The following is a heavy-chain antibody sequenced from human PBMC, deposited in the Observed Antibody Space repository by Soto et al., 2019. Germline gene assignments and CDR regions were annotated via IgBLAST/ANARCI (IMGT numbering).Heavy chain of an antibody. D-gene: IGHD2-21*01. CDR2: INAGNGNT. V-gene: IGHV1-3*01. CDR3: ASNSKSSDYFAY. J-gene: IGHJ4*02. Sequence: GTSVKVSCEDSGYSFTSYARHWVRQAPGQRLEWMGWINAGNGNTKYSQKFQGRVTITRDTSASTAYMELSRLRSEDTAVYYCASNSKSSDYFAYWGEGTRVPVSP. CDR1: GYSFTSYA.